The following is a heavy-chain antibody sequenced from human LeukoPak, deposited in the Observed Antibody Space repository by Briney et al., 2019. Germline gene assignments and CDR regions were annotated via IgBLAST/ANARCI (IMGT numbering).Heavy chain of an antibody. V-gene: IGHV4-59*01. D-gene: IGHD3-10*01. CDR2: IYYSGST. Sequence: PSGTLSLTCTVSGGSISSYYWSWIRQPPGKGLEWIGYIYYSGSTNYNPSLKSRVTISVDTSKNQFSLKLSSVTAADTAVYYCARFHYYGSGPRGHGMDVWGQGTTVTVSS. CDR3: ARFHYYGSGPRGHGMDV. CDR1: GGSISSYY. J-gene: IGHJ6*02.